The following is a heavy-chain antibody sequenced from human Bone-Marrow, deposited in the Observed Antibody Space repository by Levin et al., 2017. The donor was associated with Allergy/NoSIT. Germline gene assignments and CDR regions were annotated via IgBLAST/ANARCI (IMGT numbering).Heavy chain of an antibody. V-gene: IGHV2-70*01. J-gene: IGHJ6*02. CDR1: GFSLTKSGMC. D-gene: IGHD3-10*01. CDR2: IDWEDDK. Sequence: QTLSLTCSFSGFSLTKSGMCVRWIRQPPGRALEWLALIDWEDDKYYRPSLSTRLTISQDSSKTQVVLTMTDMDPLDTATYYCARLVAYGSGGELLGYGMDVWGQGTTVTVSS. CDR3: ARLVAYGSGGELLGYGMDV.